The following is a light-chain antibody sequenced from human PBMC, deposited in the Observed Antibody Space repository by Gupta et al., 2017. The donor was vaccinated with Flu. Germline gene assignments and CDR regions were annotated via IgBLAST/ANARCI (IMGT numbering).Light chain of an antibody. J-gene: IGKJ2*01. CDR3: QQRGNWPYT. V-gene: IGKV3-11*01. CDR2: DAS. CDR1: QSVSSY. Sequence: EIVLTQSPATLSLSPGEGATLSCRASQSVSSYLAWYQQKPGQAPRLLIYDASNRATGIPARFSGSGSGTDFTFTISSLEPEDFALYYCQQRGNWPYTFGQGTKLEIK.